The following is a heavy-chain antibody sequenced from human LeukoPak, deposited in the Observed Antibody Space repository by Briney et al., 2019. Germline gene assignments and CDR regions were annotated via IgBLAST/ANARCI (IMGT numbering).Heavy chain of an antibody. CDR2: IYTSGWN. Sequence: SQTLSLTCTVSGGSISSGSYSWSWIRQPAGQGLEWIGHIYTSGWNNYNPSLKSRVTMSIDTSKNRFSLRLSSVTAADTAVYYCAREVGATPSIRFDPWGQGTLVTVSS. J-gene: IGHJ5*02. D-gene: IGHD1-26*01. CDR3: AREVGATPSIRFDP. V-gene: IGHV4-61*09. CDR1: GGSISSGSYS.